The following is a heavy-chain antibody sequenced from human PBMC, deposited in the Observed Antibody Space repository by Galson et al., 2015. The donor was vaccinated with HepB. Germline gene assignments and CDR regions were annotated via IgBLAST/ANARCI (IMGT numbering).Heavy chain of an antibody. CDR1: GFTFSTYT. V-gene: IGHV3-48*04. D-gene: IGHD3-9*01. J-gene: IGHJ6*02. CDR3: ARDSYYDVLTAYHNYYYYYGMDV. Sequence: SLRLSCAASGFTFSTYTMNWVRQAPGKGLEWVSYITSSGSTIYYADSLKGRFTIPRDNAKNSLYLQMNSLRAEDTAVYFCARDSYYDVLTAYHNYYYYYGMDVWGQGTTVTVSS. CDR2: ITSSGSTI.